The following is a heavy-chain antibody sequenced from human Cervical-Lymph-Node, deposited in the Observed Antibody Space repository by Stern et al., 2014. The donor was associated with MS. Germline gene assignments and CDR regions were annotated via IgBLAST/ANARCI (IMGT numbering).Heavy chain of an antibody. D-gene: IGHD3-3*02. J-gene: IGHJ5*02. V-gene: IGHV4-31*03. Sequence: QVQLQESGPGLVKPSQTLSLTCTVSGDSITRTDYFWSWIRQHPGKGLEWIGYIYYSVGPYYNPSLKSRVSISADTSKNQFSLKLTSVTAADTAVYYCARGDISDHWGQGILVTVSS. CDR2: IYYSVGP. CDR3: ARGDISDH. CDR1: GDSITRTDYF.